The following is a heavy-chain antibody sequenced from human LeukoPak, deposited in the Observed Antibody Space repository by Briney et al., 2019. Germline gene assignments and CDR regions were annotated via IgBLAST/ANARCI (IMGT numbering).Heavy chain of an antibody. D-gene: IGHD6-19*01. CDR2: SNPNSGGT. V-gene: IGHV1-2*02. CDR3: ARGGSSGWFVQNYFDT. CDR1: GYTFTVYY. Sequence: ASLTVSCTASGYTFTVYYLHWVRQAPGQGLEWRGGSNPNSGGTNYAQTFQGGVTMTRDTSISTAYMELSRLRSDDTAVYYCARGGSSGWFVQNYFDTWGQGTLVTVSS. J-gene: IGHJ5*02.